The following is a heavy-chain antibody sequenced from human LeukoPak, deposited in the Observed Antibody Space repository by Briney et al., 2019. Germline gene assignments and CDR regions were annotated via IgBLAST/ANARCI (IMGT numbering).Heavy chain of an antibody. CDR2: IYYSGST. J-gene: IGHJ4*02. D-gene: IGHD6-13*01. CDR1: GGSISNYY. CDR3: ARCPKGQQLAPDC. V-gene: IGHV4-59*01. Sequence: SETLSLTCTVSGGSISNYYWSWIRQSPGKGLEWIGFIYYSGSTNYNPSLKSRVTISVDTSKNQSSLRLSSVTAADTAVYYCARCPKGQQLAPDCWGQGTLVTVSS.